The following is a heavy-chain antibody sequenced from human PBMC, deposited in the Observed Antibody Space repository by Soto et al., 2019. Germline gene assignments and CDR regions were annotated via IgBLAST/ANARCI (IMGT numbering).Heavy chain of an antibody. D-gene: IGHD3-22*01. CDR2: IKEDGSEK. CDR3: ATDGDNSGYYMHYFDS. V-gene: IGHV3-7*03. J-gene: IGHJ4*02. Sequence: PGGSLRLSCAASGFTFSNFWMSWVRQAPGKGLEWVANIKEDGSEKYYVDSVKGRFTISRDNAKNSLYLQMNSLRVEDTAVYYCATDGDNSGYYMHYFDSWGQGTLVTVSS. CDR1: GFTFSNFW.